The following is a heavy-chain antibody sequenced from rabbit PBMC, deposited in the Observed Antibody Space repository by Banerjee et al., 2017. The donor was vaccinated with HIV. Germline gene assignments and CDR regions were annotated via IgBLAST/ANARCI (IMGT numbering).Heavy chain of an antibody. J-gene: IGHJ5*01. CDR2: IHTSSGST. CDR1: GFSFSANYF. Sequence: QSLEESGGGLVQPEGSLTLTCTASGFSFSANYFMCWVRQGPGKGLEWIACIHTSSGSTWYASWVNGRFTISRSTSLNMVTLQMTSLTAADTATYFCARDRVGGVSYPEWLDLWGQGTLVTVS. CDR3: ARDRVGGVSYPEWLDL. D-gene: IGHD6-1*01. V-gene: IGHV1S43*01.